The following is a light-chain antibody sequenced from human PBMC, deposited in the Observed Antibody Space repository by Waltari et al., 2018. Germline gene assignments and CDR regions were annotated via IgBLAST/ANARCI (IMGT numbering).Light chain of an antibody. CDR2: DVR. CDR1: RHDVGGYNF. CDR3: CSFAGTYTWV. J-gene: IGLJ3*02. Sequence: QSALTQPRSVSGSPGQSVTISCTGTRHDVGGYNFVSWYQHHPGKDPKLIIYDVRRRPSEVPDRFSGSKSDNTASLTISGLQAEDEAEYYCCSFAGTYTWVFGGGTKLTVL. V-gene: IGLV2-11*01.